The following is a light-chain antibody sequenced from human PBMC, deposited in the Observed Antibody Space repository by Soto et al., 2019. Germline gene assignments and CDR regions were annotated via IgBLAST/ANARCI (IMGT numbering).Light chain of an antibody. CDR1: QSVSRN. CDR3: QQRSNWPIT. V-gene: IGKV3-11*01. CDR2: GAS. Sequence: EIVLTQSPATLSLSPGERATLSCRASQSVSRNLAWYQQKPGQAPRLLIYGASTRATGIPGRFSGSGSGTDFTLTISSLEPEDFAVYYCQQRSNWPITFGQGTRLEIK. J-gene: IGKJ5*01.